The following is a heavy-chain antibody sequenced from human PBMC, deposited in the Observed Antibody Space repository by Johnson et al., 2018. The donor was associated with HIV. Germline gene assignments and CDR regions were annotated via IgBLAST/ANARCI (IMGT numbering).Heavy chain of an antibody. Sequence: QLVESGGGVVPPGRSLRLSCAASGFSFSSYWMSWVRQAPGKGLEWVANIKQDGSEKYYVDSVKGRFTISRDNAKNSLYLQMNSLRAEDTAVYYCAREFGQASSYAFDIWGQGTMVTVSS. CDR1: GFSFSSYW. CDR3: AREFGQASSYAFDI. J-gene: IGHJ3*02. CDR2: IKQDGSEK. V-gene: IGHV3-7*01. D-gene: IGHD3-16*01.